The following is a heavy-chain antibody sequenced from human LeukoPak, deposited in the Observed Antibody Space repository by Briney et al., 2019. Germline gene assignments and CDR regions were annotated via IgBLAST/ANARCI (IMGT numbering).Heavy chain of an antibody. CDR3: AGSAYYYYMDV. D-gene: IGHD2-15*01. Sequence: GGSLRLSCAASGFTFSSYSMNWVRQAPGKGLEWVSSISSSSSYIYYADSVEGRFTISRDNAKNSLYLQMNSLRAEDTAVYYCAGSAYYYYMDVWGKGTTVTVSS. J-gene: IGHJ6*03. CDR2: ISSSSSYI. V-gene: IGHV3-21*01. CDR1: GFTFSSYS.